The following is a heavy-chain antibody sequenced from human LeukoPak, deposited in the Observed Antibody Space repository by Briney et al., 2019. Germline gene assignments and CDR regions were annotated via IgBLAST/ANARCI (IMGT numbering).Heavy chain of an antibody. CDR1: GYSISSGYY. CDR2: IRHSGTT. J-gene: IGHJ4*02. V-gene: IGHV4-38-2*02. CDR3: ARGLLLSRAIDY. D-gene: IGHD3-10*01. Sequence: PSETLSLTCTVSGYSISSGYYWGWIRQPPGKGLEWIGTIRHSGTTYYNPSLKSRVTISIDSSKNQFSLKLSSVTAADTAVYYCARGLLLSRAIDYWGQGTLVTVSS.